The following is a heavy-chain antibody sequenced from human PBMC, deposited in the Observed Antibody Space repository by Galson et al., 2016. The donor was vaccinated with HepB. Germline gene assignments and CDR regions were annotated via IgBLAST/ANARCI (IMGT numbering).Heavy chain of an antibody. J-gene: IGHJ4*02. V-gene: IGHV4-34*01. D-gene: IGHD7-27*01. CDR3: ARGVLANWGPIDY. Sequence: SQTLSLTCAVYGGSFSASYWSWIRQPPGKGLEWIGEINHSGRTNYNPSLKSRVTISVDTSKNQFSLKLSSVTAADTAVYYCARGVLANWGPIDYWGQGTLVTVSS. CDR2: INHSGRT. CDR1: GGSFSASY.